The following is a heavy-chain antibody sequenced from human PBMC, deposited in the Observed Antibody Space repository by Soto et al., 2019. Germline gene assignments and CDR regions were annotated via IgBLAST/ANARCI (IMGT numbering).Heavy chain of an antibody. CDR3: ARDTADGAAFDI. J-gene: IGHJ3*02. D-gene: IGHD3-10*01. CDR1: GFTFSSYA. Sequence: QVQLVESGGGVVQPGRSLRLSCAASGFTFSSYAMHWVRQAPGKGLEWVAVISYDGSNKYYADSVKGRFTISRDNSKNTLYLQMNSLRAEDTAVYYCARDTADGAAFDIWGQGTMVTVSS. CDR2: ISYDGSNK. V-gene: IGHV3-30-3*01.